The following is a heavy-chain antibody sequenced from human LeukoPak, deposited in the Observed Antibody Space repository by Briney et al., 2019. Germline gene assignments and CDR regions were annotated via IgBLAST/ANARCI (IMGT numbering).Heavy chain of an antibody. J-gene: IGHJ4*02. D-gene: IGHD6-19*01. V-gene: IGHV3-23*01. CDR2: ISYSGGST. Sequence: GGSLRLSCAASGFTFSSYAMSWVRQAPGKGLEWVSAISYSGGSTYYADSVKGRFTISRDNSKNTLYLQMNSLRAEDTAVYHCAKDKGAVAGTGRTDYWGQGTLVTVSS. CDR1: GFTFSSYA. CDR3: AKDKGAVAGTGRTDY.